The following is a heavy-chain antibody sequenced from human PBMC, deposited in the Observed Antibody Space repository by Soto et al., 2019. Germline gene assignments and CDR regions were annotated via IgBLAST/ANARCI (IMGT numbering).Heavy chain of an antibody. J-gene: IGHJ6*02. CDR3: ARSRSARAAGMNV. CDR2: IRIGPGIT. D-gene: IGHD6-25*01. CDR1: GLTFRGFA. Sequence: GGSLRLSCAVSGLTFRGFAMGWVRQAPGKGLEWVSGIRIGPGITYYADSVRGRFTISSDTSKNTVYLQMNSLRAEDTAIYYCARSRSARAAGMNVWGHGTTVTVSS. V-gene: IGHV3-23*01.